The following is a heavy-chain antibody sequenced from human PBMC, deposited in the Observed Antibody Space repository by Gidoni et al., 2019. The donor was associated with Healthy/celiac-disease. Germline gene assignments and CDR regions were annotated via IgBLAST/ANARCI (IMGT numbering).Heavy chain of an antibody. D-gene: IGHD2-2*01. CDR3: ARDEASDIVVVPAATGFDY. CDR2: IKQDGSEK. Sequence: EVQLVESGGGLVQPGGSLRLSCAASGFTFSSYWIRWVRQAPGKGLEWVANIKQDGSEKYYVDSVKGRFTISRDNAKNSLYLQMNSLRAEDTAVYYCARDEASDIVVVPAATGFDYWGQGTLVTVSS. J-gene: IGHJ4*02. V-gene: IGHV3-7*01. CDR1: GFTFSSYW.